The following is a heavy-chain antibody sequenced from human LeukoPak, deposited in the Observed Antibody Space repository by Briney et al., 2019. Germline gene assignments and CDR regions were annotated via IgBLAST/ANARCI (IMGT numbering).Heavy chain of an antibody. CDR1: GGSISSYY. D-gene: IGHD3-22*01. CDR3: ARHAYYYDSSGYLPYYFDY. CDR2: IYYSGST. V-gene: IGHV4-59*08. J-gene: IGHJ4*02. Sequence: SETLSLTCTVSGGSISSYYWSWIRQPPGKGLEWIGYIYYSGSTNYNPSLKSRVTISVDTSRNQFSLKLSSVTAADTAVYYCARHAYYYDSSGYLPYYFDYWGQGTLVTVSS.